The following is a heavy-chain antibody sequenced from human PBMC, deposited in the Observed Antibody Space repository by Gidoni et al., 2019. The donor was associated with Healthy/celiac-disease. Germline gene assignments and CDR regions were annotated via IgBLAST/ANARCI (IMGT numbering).Heavy chain of an antibody. D-gene: IGHD3-16*01. J-gene: IGHJ6*02. CDR2: ISSSSSYI. Sequence: EVQLVESGGGLVTPGGSLSLSCAASGFPFSSDSMNWVRQAPGKGLEWVSSISSSSSYIYYADSVKGRFTISRDNAKNSLYLKMNSLRAEDTAVEYCAREEGGQPGYYYYGMDVWGQGTTVTVSS. CDR1: GFPFSSDS. V-gene: IGHV3-21*01. CDR3: AREEGGQPGYYYYGMDV.